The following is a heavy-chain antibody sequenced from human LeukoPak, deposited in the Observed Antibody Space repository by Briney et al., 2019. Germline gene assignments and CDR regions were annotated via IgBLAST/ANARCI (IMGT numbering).Heavy chain of an antibody. V-gene: IGHV4-61*02. CDR3: ALEGGATYDAFDI. CDR2: IYTSGST. J-gene: IGHJ3*02. Sequence: SETPFLTCTETGGYVSSGSYGGSWIRQTAGKGLEWIGRIYTSGSTNYNPSLKSRVTISVDTSKNQFSLKLSSVTAADTAVYYCALEGGATYDAFDIWGQGTMVTVSS. CDR1: GGYVSSGSYG. D-gene: IGHD1-26*01.